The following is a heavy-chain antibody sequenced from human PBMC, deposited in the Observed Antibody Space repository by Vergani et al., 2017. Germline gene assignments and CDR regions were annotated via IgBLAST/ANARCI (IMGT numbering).Heavy chain of an antibody. D-gene: IGHD6-13*01. J-gene: IGHJ4*02. CDR3: AKSSVQSRVAAAGPFDY. Sequence: QVQLVESGGGVVQPGRSLRLSCAASGFTFSSYGMHWVRQAPGKGLEWVAVIWYDGSNKYYADSVKGRFTISRDNSKNTLYLQMNSLRAEDTALYYCAKSSVQSRVAAAGPFDYWGQGTLVTVSS. CDR1: GFTFSSYG. CDR2: IWYDGSNK. V-gene: IGHV3-33*06.